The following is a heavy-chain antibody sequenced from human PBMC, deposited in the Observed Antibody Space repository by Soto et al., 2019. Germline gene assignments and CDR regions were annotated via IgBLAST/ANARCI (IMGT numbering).Heavy chain of an antibody. D-gene: IGHD1-26*01. CDR2: ISGSGGST. Sequence: PVGSLRLSCAASGFTFSSYAMSWVRQAPGKGLEWVSAISGSGGSTYYADSVKGRFTISRDNSKNTLYLQMNSLRAEDTAVYYCAKAKELGYYYYGMDVWGQGTRSPSP. CDR3: AKAKELGYYYYGMDV. V-gene: IGHV3-23*01. CDR1: GFTFSSYA. J-gene: IGHJ6*02.